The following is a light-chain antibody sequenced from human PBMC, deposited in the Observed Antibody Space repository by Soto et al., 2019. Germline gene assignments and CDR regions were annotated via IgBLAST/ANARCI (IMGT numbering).Light chain of an antibody. CDR1: QSVSSSY. Sequence: EIVLTQSQGTLSWSPGERATLSCRASQSVSSSYLAWYQQKPGQAPRLLIYGASSRATGIPDRFSGSGSGTDFTLTISRLEPEDFAVYYCQQYGSSPPWTFGQGTKVEIK. J-gene: IGKJ1*01. CDR2: GAS. CDR3: QQYGSSPPWT. V-gene: IGKV3-20*01.